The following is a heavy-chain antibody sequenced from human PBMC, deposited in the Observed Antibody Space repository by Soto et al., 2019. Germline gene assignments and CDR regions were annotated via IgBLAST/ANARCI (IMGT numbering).Heavy chain of an antibody. CDR3: ARENQHYHFWSGYSLRYYYYGMDV. Sequence: SVKVACTASGYTFTSYDINGVRRATGQGLDWMGWMNPNSGNTGYAQKFQGRVTMTRNTSISTAYMELSSLRSEDTAVYYCARENQHYHFWSGYSLRYYYYGMDVWGQGTTVTVSS. CDR2: MNPNSGNT. D-gene: IGHD3-3*01. V-gene: IGHV1-8*01. J-gene: IGHJ6*02. CDR1: GYTFTSYD.